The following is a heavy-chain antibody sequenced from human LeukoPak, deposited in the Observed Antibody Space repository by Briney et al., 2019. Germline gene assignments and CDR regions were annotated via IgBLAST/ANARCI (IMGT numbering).Heavy chain of an antibody. CDR2: ISPSGDIT. D-gene: IGHD3-10*01. J-gene: IGHJ4*02. CDR1: GFTLSNHG. CDR3: AKDDAWLRFGE. Sequence: GGSLRLSCAASGFTLSNHGMNWVRQAPGKGLEWVSGISPSGDITYYADSVKGRFTISRDNSKNTLYLEVIGLTAEDTAVYYCAKDDAWLRFGEWSQGTLVTVSS. V-gene: IGHV3-23*01.